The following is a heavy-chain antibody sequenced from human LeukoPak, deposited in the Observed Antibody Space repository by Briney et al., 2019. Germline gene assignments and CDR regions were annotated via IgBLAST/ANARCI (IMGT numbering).Heavy chain of an antibody. Sequence: ASVKVSCKASGYTFTSYGISWVRQAPGQGLEWMGWISAYSGNTNYAQKLQGRVTMTTDTSTSTAYMELSSLRSEDTAVYYCARERITMIVVVIGDAFDIWGQGTMVTVSS. CDR3: ARERITMIVVVIGDAFDI. CDR2: ISAYSGNT. J-gene: IGHJ3*02. V-gene: IGHV1-18*01. D-gene: IGHD3-22*01. CDR1: GYTFTSYG.